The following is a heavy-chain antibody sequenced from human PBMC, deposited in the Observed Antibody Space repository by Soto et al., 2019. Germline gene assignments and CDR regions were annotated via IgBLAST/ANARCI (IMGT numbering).Heavy chain of an antibody. CDR1: GGSFSGHS. Sequence: SETLSLTCAVYGGSFSGHSWTWIRQSPGKGLEWIGDINHSGRVNYSPSLKSRVTISLDTSKNQFSLTLSAVTAADTAMYYCSTRAYDTNGYYRFDPWGQGTMVTVYS. V-gene: IGHV4-34*01. CDR3: STRAYDTNGYYRFDP. J-gene: IGHJ5*01. D-gene: IGHD3-22*01. CDR2: INHSGRV.